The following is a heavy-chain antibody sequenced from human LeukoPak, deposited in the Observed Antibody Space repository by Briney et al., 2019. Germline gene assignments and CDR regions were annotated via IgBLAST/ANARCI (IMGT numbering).Heavy chain of an antibody. CDR1: GFTFSSFG. CDR3: AKGKIPPGGFHFDY. V-gene: IGHV3-30*02. J-gene: IGHJ4*02. Sequence: GGSLRLSCAASGFTFSSFGIHWVRQAPGTGLEWVAFIRSDGISKYYADSVKGRFTISRDNSKSTLYLQVNSLGAEDTAVYYCAKGKIPPGGFHFDYWGQGTLVTVSS. CDR2: IRSDGISK. D-gene: IGHD5-12*01.